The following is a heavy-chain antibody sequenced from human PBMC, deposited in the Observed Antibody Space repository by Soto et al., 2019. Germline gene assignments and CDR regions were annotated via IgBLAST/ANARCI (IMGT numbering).Heavy chain of an antibody. CDR1: GYSFTSYW. V-gene: IGHV5-51*01. D-gene: IGHD6-6*01. CDR2: IYPGDSDT. CDR3: ARAYSSSWHAFDI. J-gene: IGHJ3*02. Sequence: GASLKISCKGSGYSFTSYWIGWVRQMPGKGLEWMGIIYPGDSDTRYSPSFQGQVTISADKSISTAYLQWSSLKASDTAMYYCARAYSSSWHAFDIWGQGTMVTVSS.